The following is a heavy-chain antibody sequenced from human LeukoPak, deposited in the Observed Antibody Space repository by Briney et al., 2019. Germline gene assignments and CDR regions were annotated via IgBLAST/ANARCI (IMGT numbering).Heavy chain of an antibody. J-gene: IGHJ4*02. V-gene: IGHV3-7*01. Sequence: GGSLRLSCAASGYILSSYWTSWVRQVPGKGLAWVANINHDGSDIQYVDSVKGRFTVSRDNAKNALYLQMNNLRAEDTAVYYCARFSRGELANYWGQGTLVIVSS. D-gene: IGHD1-26*01. CDR1: GYILSSYW. CDR2: INHDGSDI. CDR3: ARFSRGELANY.